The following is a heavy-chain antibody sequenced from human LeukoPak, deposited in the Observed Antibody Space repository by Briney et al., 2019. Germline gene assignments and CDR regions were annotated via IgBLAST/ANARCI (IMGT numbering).Heavy chain of an antibody. D-gene: IGHD3-22*01. Sequence: SETLSLTCTVSGGSISSYYWSWIRQPAGKGLEWIGRIYSSGSTYYNPSLKSRVTISVDTSKNQFSLKLSSVTAADTAVYYCARDPGSGYTPYYFDYWGQGTLVTVSS. CDR1: GGSISSYY. CDR2: IYSSGST. CDR3: ARDPGSGYTPYYFDY. V-gene: IGHV4-4*07. J-gene: IGHJ4*02.